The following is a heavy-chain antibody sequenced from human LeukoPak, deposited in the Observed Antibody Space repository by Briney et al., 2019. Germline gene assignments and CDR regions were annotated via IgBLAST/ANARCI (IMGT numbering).Heavy chain of an antibody. V-gene: IGHV4-30-4*01. CDR1: GGSISSGDYY. CDR3: ARDGYGSGNY. CDR2: MYYSGST. Sequence: SETLSLACTVSGGSISSGDYYWSWIRQPPGKGLEWIGYMYYSGSTYYNPSLKSRVTISVDTSKNQFSLKLSSVTAADPAVYYCARDGYGSGNYWGQGTLVTVSS. D-gene: IGHD3-10*01. J-gene: IGHJ4*02.